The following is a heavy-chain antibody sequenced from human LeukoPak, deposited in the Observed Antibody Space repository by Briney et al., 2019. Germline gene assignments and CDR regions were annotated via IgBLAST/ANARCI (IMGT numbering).Heavy chain of an antibody. CDR2: IIPIFGIA. CDR1: GGTFSSYA. D-gene: IGHD3-10*01. V-gene: IGHV1-69*05. J-gene: IGHJ4*02. CDR3: AVPRYGSGSYYNEDYFDY. Sequence: SVKVSCKASGGTFSSYAISWVRQAPGQGLEWMGGIIPIFGIANYAQKFQGRVTITTDESTSTAYMELNSLRSEDTAVYYCAVPRYGSGSYYNEDYFDYWGQGTLVTVSS.